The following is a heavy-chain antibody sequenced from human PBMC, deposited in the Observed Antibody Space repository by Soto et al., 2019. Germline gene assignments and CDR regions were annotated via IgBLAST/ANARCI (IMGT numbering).Heavy chain of an antibody. D-gene: IGHD3-16*01. V-gene: IGHV4-34*01. J-gene: IGHJ5*02. CDR2: INHVGGT. Sequence: SETLSLTCAVYGGFLSESYWTWIRQPPGKGLEWIGEINHVGGTNYNPSLKSRVTMSVDTSQNQFSLRLISVTAADTAMYFCVRVRYQLPSSVLWLDPWGQGTPVTVS. CDR1: GGFLSESY. CDR3: VRVRYQLPSSVLWLDP.